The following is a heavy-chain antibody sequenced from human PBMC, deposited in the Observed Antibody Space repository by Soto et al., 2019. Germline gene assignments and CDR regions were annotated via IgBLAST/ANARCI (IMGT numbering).Heavy chain of an antibody. CDR1: GCSISSGGYY. CDR2: IYYSGST. Sequence: SETLSLTCTVSGCSISSGGYYWSWIRQHPGKGLEWIGYIYYSGSTYYNPSLKSRVTISVDTSKNQFSLKLSSVTAADTAVYYCARDRWGTTGYYYYYGMDVWGQGTTVTVSS. V-gene: IGHV4-31*03. J-gene: IGHJ6*02. D-gene: IGHD3-16*01. CDR3: ARDRWGTTGYYYYYGMDV.